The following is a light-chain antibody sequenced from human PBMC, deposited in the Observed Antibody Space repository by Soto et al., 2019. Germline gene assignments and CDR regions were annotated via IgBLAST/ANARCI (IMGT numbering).Light chain of an antibody. CDR2: GNS. Sequence: QSVLTQPPSVSGAPGQRXTXXXXXXXXXXGAVYDVHWYQQLPGTAPKLLIYGNSNRPSGVPDRFSGSKSGTSASLAITGLQAEDEADYYCQSYDSSLSGSVFGGGTKLTVL. CDR1: XXXXGAVYD. CDR3: QSYDSSLSGSV. J-gene: IGLJ2*01. V-gene: IGLV1-40*01.